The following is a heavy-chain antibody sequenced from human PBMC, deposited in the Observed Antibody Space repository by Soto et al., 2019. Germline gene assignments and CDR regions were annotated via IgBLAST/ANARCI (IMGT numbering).Heavy chain of an antibody. CDR3: AIDKSYFDWPRVDY. Sequence: PGGSLRLSCAASGLPFISYSMNWVLQAPGKGLEWVSSISSSSSYIYYADSVKGRFTISRDNAKNSLYLQMNSLRAEDTAVYYCAIDKSYFDWPRVDYWGQRTLVPVSS. V-gene: IGHV3-21*01. CDR2: ISSSSSYI. CDR1: GLPFISYS. J-gene: IGHJ4*02. D-gene: IGHD3-9*01.